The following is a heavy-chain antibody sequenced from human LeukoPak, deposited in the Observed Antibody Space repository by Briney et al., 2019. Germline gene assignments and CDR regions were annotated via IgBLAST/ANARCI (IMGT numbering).Heavy chain of an antibody. J-gene: IGHJ3*02. CDR3: ARVEQEIAPYAFDT. CDR1: GFTFSSHW. D-gene: IGHD5-24*01. CDR2: INQDGSQK. V-gene: IGHV3-7*01. Sequence: SGGSLRLSCAGSGFTFSSHWIGWVRQAPGKGLEWVAHINQDGSQKYYVDSVEGRFAISRDNAKNSLYLQMNSLRAEDTAIYYCARVEQEIAPYAFDTWGQGTMVTVSS.